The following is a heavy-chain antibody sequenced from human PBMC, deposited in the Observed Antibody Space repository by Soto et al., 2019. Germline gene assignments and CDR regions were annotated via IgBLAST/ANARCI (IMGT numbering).Heavy chain of an antibody. J-gene: IGHJ4*02. V-gene: IGHV1-18*01. D-gene: IGHD1-1*01. Sequence: QVQLVQSGAEVKKPGASVKVSCKASGYTFTSYGISWVRQAPGQGLEWMGWISAYNGNTNYAQKXQGRVTMTTDXXTXTXXMELRSLRSDDTAVYYCARDSLSLDYNWNDVLYDYWGQGTLVTVSS. CDR3: ARDSLSLDYNWNDVLYDY. CDR2: ISAYNGNT. CDR1: GYTFTSYG.